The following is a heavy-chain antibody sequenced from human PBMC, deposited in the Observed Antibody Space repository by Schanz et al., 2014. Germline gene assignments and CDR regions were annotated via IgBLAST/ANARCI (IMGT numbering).Heavy chain of an antibody. J-gene: IGHJ6*02. Sequence: QVQLVESGGGLVKPGGSLRLSCAASGFTFSDYYMSWVRQAPGKGLEFFSSLSLVGISKYYADPVKGRFTISRDSAKNSLYLQMNSLRAEDTAVYYCARQRSYFYAMDVWGQGTTVTVSS. CDR1: GFTFSDYY. CDR3: ARQRSYFYAMDV. CDR2: LSLVGISK. V-gene: IGHV3-11*01.